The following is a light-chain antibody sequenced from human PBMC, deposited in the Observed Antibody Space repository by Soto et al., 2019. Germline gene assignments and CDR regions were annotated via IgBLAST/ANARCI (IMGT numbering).Light chain of an antibody. Sequence: DIQMTQSPSSLSASVGDRVTITCRASQSISSYLNWYQQKPGKAPKLLIYAASSLQSGVPSRFSGSGSGTEFTLTISSLQPEDFATYYCQQSYSTRRTFGQGTKVEIK. CDR1: QSISSY. J-gene: IGKJ1*01. V-gene: IGKV1-39*01. CDR2: AAS. CDR3: QQSYSTRRT.